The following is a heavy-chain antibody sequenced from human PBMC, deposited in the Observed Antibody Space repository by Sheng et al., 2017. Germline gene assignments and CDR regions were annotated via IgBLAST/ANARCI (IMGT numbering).Heavy chain of an antibody. J-gene: IGHJ6*03. CDR1: GFTFSSYA. D-gene: IGHD2-15*01. CDR3: ARDFSICSGGSCYELHYYYMDV. CDR2: ISYDGSNK. Sequence: QVQLVESGGGVVQPGRSLRLSCAASGFTFSSYAMHWVRQAPGKGLEWVAVISYDGSNKYYADSVKGRFTISRDNSKNTLYLQMNSLRAEDTAVYYCARDFSICSGGSCYELHYYYMDVWGKGTTVTVSS. V-gene: IGHV3-30-3*01.